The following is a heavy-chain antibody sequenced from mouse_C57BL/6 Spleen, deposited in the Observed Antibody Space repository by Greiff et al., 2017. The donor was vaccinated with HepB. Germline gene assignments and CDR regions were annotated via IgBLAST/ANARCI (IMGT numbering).Heavy chain of an antibody. CDR2: IDPENGDT. Sequence: VQLKESGAELVRPGASVKLSCTASGFNIKDDYMHWVKQRPEQGLEWIGWIDPENGDTEYASKFQGKATITADTSTNTAYLQLSSLTSEDHAVYYCTRGRSDYSNAIGYWGEGTLVTVAA. CDR3: TRGRSDYSNAIGY. D-gene: IGHD2-5*01. V-gene: IGHV14-4*01. J-gene: IGHJ3*01. CDR1: GFNIKDDY.